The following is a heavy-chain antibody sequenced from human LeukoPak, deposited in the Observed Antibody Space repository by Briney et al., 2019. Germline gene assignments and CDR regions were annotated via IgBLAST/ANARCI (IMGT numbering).Heavy chain of an antibody. CDR3: ARVEGRDGYNFDY. CDR2: IYYSGST. Sequence: SETLSLTCTVSGGSISSSSYYWGWIRQPPGKGLEWIGSIYYSGSTYYNPSLKSRVTISVDTSKNQFSLKLSSVTAADTAVYYCARVEGRDGYNFDYWGQGTLVTVSS. V-gene: IGHV4-39*07. J-gene: IGHJ4*02. D-gene: IGHD5-24*01. CDR1: GGSISSSSYY.